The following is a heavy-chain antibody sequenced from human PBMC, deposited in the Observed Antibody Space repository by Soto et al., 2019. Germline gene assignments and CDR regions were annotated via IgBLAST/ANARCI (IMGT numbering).Heavy chain of an antibody. J-gene: IGHJ5*02. CDR2: IYYSGTN. V-gene: IGHV4-30-4*01. D-gene: IGHD3-9*01. CDR3: ARDTENYDILTSTRFHA. Sequence: QVQLQASRPGLVKPSQTLTLTCSVSGGSINRGDYYWSWIRQPPGKGLEWIGNIYYSGTNYYNPSLTSRVIISRETSTNQFSLKLSSVTAADTGVYYCARDTENYDILTSTRFHAWGQGTLVTASS. CDR1: GGSINRGDYY.